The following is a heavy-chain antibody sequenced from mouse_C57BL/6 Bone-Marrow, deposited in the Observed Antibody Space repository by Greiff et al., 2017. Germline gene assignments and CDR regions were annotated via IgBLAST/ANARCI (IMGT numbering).Heavy chain of an antibody. J-gene: IGHJ2*01. CDR1: GYTFTSYW. D-gene: IGHD1-1*01. Sequence: QVQLQQPGAELVMPGASVKLSCKASGYTFTSYWMHWVKQRPGQGLEWIGEIDPSDSYTNYNQKFKGKSTLPVDKSSSTAYMQLSSLTSEDSAVYNCARSTVVATDYFDYWGQGTTLTVSS. CDR3: ARSTVVATDYFDY. CDR2: IDPSDSYT. V-gene: IGHV1-69*01.